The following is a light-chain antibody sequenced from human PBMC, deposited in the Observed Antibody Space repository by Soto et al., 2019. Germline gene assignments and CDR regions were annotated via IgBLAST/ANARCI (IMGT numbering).Light chain of an antibody. CDR3: QHYNNRPLT. V-gene: IGKV3-15*01. Sequence: EILMTQSPGTLSLSPGERATLSCRASQSVSSNLAWYQQKPGQAPRLLIFGASTRATGIPARFSGSGSGTEFTLTISSLQSEDFAIYYCQHYNNRPLTFGGGTKVDIK. CDR1: QSVSSN. J-gene: IGKJ4*01. CDR2: GAS.